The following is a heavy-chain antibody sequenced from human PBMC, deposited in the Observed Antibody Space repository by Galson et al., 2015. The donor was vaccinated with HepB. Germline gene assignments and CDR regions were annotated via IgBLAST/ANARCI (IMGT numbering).Heavy chain of an antibody. CDR3: TRDLDRRTGIYHYYYLDV. J-gene: IGHJ6*03. CDR2: IYSGGST. V-gene: IGHV3-66*01. CDR1: GFTVSSNY. Sequence: SLRLSCAASGFTVSSNYMSWVRQAPGKGLEWVSGIYSGGSTYYADSVKSRFTISRDNAKNSLYLQTNSLRAEDTAVYYCTRDLDRRTGIYHYYYLDVWGRGTTVTVSS. D-gene: IGHD2-2*03.